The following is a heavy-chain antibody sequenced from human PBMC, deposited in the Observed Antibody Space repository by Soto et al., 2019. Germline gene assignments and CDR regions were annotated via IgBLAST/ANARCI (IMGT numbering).Heavy chain of an antibody. CDR3: ARDGRYALYWIHDD. D-gene: IGHD2-8*02. Sequence: AARKSCYDASGYTFTISGFGWERQAPGQGLEWMGWISAYNGNTNYAQKLQGRVTMTTDTSTSTAYMELRSLRSDDTAVYYCARDGRYALYWIHDDWREGT. J-gene: IGHJ4*02. CDR1: GYTFTISG. V-gene: IGHV1-18*01. CDR2: ISAYNGNT.